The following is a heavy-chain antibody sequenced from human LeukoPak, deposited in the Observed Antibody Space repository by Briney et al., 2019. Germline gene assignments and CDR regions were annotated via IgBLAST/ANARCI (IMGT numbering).Heavy chain of an antibody. J-gene: IGHJ4*02. V-gene: IGHV1-18*01. CDR3: ARGSTARYYYDSSGYYRGAVDY. Sequence: ASVKVSCKTSGYTFTTYGISWVRQAPGQGLEWMGWISAYNGNTNYAQKFQGRVTMTTGTSTNTAYMELRSLRSDDTAVYYCARGSTARYYYDSSGYYRGAVDYWGQGTLVTISS. D-gene: IGHD3-22*01. CDR2: ISAYNGNT. CDR1: GYTFTTYG.